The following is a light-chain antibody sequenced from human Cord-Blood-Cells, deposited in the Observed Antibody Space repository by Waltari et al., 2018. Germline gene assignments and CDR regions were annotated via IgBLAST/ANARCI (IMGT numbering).Light chain of an antibody. CDR1: SSDVGGYNY. V-gene: IGLV2-14*01. CDR2: EVS. CDR3: SSYTSSSTLV. J-gene: IGLJ2*01. Sequence: QSALTQPASVSGSPGQSITISCTGTSSDVGGYNYVSWYQQNPGKAPKLMIYEVSNRPPGVSNRFSGSMSGNTASLTISGLQAEDEADYYCSSYTSSSTLVFGGGTKLTVL.